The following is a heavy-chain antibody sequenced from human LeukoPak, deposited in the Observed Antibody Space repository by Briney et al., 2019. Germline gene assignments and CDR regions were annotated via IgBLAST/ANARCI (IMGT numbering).Heavy chain of an antibody. V-gene: IGHV3-53*01. J-gene: IGHJ6*02. D-gene: IGHD4-17*01. CDR1: GFTVSSIY. CDR2: IYSAGNT. Sequence: PGGSLRLSCAASGFTVSSIYMTWVRQAAGKGLEWVSLIYSAGNTYYADSVKGRFTISRDNSQNTLYLQLNSLRGEDTAVYYCAGAYGDSNYHYYGMDVWGQGTTVTVSS. CDR3: AGAYGDSNYHYYGMDV.